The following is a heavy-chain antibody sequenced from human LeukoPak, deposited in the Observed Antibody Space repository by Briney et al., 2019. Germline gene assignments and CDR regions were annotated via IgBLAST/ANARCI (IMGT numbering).Heavy chain of an antibody. CDR2: VFYEGNT. CDR3: VRQGTITYAYFDS. Sequence: SGTLSLTCTVSGGSLTGYFWSWIRQPPGKGLEWVGYVFYEGNTNYNPSLKSRVTTSVDTSKNQFSLRLNSVTAADTAVYYCVRQGTITYAYFDSWGQGVPVTVSS. D-gene: IGHD2-2*01. V-gene: IGHV4-59*08. J-gene: IGHJ4*02. CDR1: GGSLTGYF.